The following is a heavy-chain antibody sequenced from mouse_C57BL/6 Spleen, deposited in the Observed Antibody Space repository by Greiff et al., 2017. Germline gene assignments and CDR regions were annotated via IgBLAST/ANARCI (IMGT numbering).Heavy chain of an antibody. D-gene: IGHD1-1*01. J-gene: IGHJ4*01. V-gene: IGHV1-50*01. CDR1: GYTFTSYW. CDR2: IDPSDSYT. CDR3: ARGAPYGSSLYYAMAY. Sequence: QVQLQQSGAELVKPGASVKLSCKASGYTFTSYWMQWVKQRPGQGLEWIGEIDPSDSYTNYNQKFKGKATLTVDTSSSTAYMQLSSLTSEDSAVYYCARGAPYGSSLYYAMAYWGQGTSVTVSS.